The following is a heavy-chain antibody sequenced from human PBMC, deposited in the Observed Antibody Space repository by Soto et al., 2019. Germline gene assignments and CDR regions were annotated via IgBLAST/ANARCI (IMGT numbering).Heavy chain of an antibody. CDR2: INHSGST. CDR3: ARRHSSSWYGLDY. Sequence: PSETLSLTCTVSGGSIRSAGHYWSWIRQHPGKGLEWIGYINHSGSTYYNPSLKSRVSISVDTSKNQFSLRLSSVTAADTAMYYCARRHSSSWYGLDYWGQGTLVTVSS. D-gene: IGHD6-13*01. V-gene: IGHV4-30-4*01. J-gene: IGHJ4*02. CDR1: GGSIRSAGHY.